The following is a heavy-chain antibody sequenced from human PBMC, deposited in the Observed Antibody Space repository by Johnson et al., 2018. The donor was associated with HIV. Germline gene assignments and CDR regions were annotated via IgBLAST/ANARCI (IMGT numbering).Heavy chain of an antibody. CDR2: LSSGGAT. V-gene: IGHV3-66*01. J-gene: IGHJ3*02. D-gene: IGHD5-18*01. CDR1: GLSVSNNY. CDR3: AAVDTVMVTGAFDI. Sequence: EVQVVESGGGLVQPGGSLRLSCAASGLSVSNNYMTWVRQAPGKGLEWVSVLSSGGATWYAGSVTGRFTISRDNSKNTLYLQMTSLRAEDTAVYYCAAVDTVMVTGAFDIWGQGTMVTVSS.